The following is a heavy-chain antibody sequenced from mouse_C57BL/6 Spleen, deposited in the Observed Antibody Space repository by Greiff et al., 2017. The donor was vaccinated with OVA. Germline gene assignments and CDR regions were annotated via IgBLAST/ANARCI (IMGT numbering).Heavy chain of an antibody. Sequence: QVQLQQSGPELVKPGASVKISCKASGYAFSSSWMNWVKQRPGKGLEWIGRIYPGDGDTNYNGKFKGKATLTADKSSSTAYMQLSSLTSEDSAVYFCARGGTVVAEDYAMDYWGQGTSVTVSS. V-gene: IGHV1-82*01. CDR3: ARGGTVVAEDYAMDY. D-gene: IGHD1-1*01. J-gene: IGHJ4*01. CDR1: GYAFSSSW. CDR2: IYPGDGDT.